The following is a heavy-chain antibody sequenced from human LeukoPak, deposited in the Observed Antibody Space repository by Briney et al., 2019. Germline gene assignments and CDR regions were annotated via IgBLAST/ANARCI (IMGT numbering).Heavy chain of an antibody. CDR3: AREAHYGSGSYYNPYYYYYYMDV. Sequence: SQTLSLTCTVSGGSISSGSYYWSWIRQPAGKGLEWIGRIYTSGSTNYNPSLKSRVTISVDTSKNQFSLKLSSVTAADTAVYYCAREAHYGSGSYYNPYYYYYYMDVWGKGTTVTISS. D-gene: IGHD3-10*01. J-gene: IGHJ6*03. CDR1: GGSISSGSYY. V-gene: IGHV4-61*02. CDR2: IYTSGST.